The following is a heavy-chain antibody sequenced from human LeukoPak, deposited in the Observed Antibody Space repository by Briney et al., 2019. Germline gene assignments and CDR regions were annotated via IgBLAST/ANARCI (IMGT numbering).Heavy chain of an antibody. CDR2: IIPNNGGT. CDR1: GYTFTGYY. D-gene: IGHD3-10*01. V-gene: IGHV1-2*02. Sequence: ASVKVSCKASGYTFTGYYMHWVRQAPGQGLEWMGLIIPNNGGTNYAQKFQVRVTMTRDTAISKTYMELSRLRPDETAVYYCARVRYYYGSGSYSDFDYWGQGTLVTVSS. J-gene: IGHJ4*02. CDR3: ARVRYYYGSGSYSDFDY.